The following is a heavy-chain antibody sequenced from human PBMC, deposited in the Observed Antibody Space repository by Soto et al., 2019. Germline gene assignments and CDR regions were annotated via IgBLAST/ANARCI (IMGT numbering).Heavy chain of an antibody. CDR2: ISASGGGT. CDR1: GFTFSNYA. Sequence: LRLSCAASGFTFSNYAMTWVRRAPGKGLEWVSSISASGGGTFYADSVKGRFIISRDSSKNTLYLQINSLRVEDTAVYYCAKSRTATTSCYGSWGQGTLVTVSS. D-gene: IGHD2-2*01. CDR3: AKSRTATTSCYGS. J-gene: IGHJ5*02. V-gene: IGHV3-23*01.